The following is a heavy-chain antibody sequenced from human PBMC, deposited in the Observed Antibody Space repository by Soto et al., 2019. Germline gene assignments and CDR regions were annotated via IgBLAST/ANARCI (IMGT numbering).Heavy chain of an antibody. CDR1: GGSISSYY. Sequence: SETLSLTCTVSGGSISSYYWSWIRQPAGKGLEWIGRIYTSGSTNYNPSLKSRVTMSVDTSKNQSSLKLSSVTAADTAVYYCARHIAAAGTNWFDPWGQGTLVTVSS. J-gene: IGHJ5*02. CDR2: IYTSGST. D-gene: IGHD6-13*01. CDR3: ARHIAAAGTNWFDP. V-gene: IGHV4-4*07.